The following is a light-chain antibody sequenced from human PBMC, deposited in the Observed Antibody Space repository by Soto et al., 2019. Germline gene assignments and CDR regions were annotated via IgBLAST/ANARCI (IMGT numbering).Light chain of an antibody. V-gene: IGLV1-40*01. CDR1: SSNIGAGYD. CDR2: GNS. CDR3: QSYDYSLSGWV. J-gene: IGLJ3*02. Sequence: QLVLTQPPSVSGAPGQRVTISCTGSSSNIGAGYDVHWYQQLPGTAPKLLIYGNSNRPSGVPDRFSGSKSGTSASLAITGLQAEDESDYYCQSYDYSLSGWVFGGGTKLTVL.